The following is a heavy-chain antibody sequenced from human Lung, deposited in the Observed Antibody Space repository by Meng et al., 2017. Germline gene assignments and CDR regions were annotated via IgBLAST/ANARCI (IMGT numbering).Heavy chain of an antibody. J-gene: IGHJ4*02. CDR2: INPKSGDT. Sequence: GRRVRLRAGGKRPGAPWKASCKASGYTFPDYWLHWVRRAPGQGLEWMGRINPKSGDTHYAQRFQGRVTMTGDTSISTAYMELSGLRSDDTAMYYCARDEDISAAGKLFGDYWGQGTLVTVSS. D-gene: IGHD6-13*01. V-gene: IGHV1-2*06. CDR1: GYTFPDYW. CDR3: ARDEDISAAGKLFGDY.